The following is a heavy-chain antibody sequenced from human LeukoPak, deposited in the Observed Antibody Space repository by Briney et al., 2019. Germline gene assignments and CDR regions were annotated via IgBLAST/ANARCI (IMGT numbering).Heavy chain of an antibody. Sequence: PGGSLRLSCAVSGFTFNTYWMTWLRQDPGKGLEWVASINQGGNEKYYVDSVKGRFTISRDNAKNSLYLQMNSLRAEDTAVYYCAKDKGARLFDPWGQGTVVTVSS. CDR2: INQGGNEK. CDR3: AKDKGARLFDP. J-gene: IGHJ5*02. V-gene: IGHV3-7*01. D-gene: IGHD3-16*01. CDR1: GFTFNTYW.